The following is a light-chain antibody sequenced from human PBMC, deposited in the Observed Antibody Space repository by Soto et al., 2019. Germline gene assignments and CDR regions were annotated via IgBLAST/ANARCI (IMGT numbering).Light chain of an antibody. J-gene: IGKJ5*01. CDR1: QSISSW. CDR2: KAS. V-gene: IGKV1-5*03. Sequence: DIQMTQSPSTLSASVGDRVTITCRASQSISSWLAWYQQKPGKVPKLLIYKASSLESGVPSRFSGSGSGTEFTLTISSLEPEDFAVYYCQQRSNWPPTTFGQGTRLEIK. CDR3: QQRSNWPPTT.